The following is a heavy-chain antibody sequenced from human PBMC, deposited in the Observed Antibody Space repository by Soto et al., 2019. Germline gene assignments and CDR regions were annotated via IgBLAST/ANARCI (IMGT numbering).Heavy chain of an antibody. CDR1: GGPFRSYA. V-gene: IGHV1-69*12. CDR2: IIPIFGTA. J-gene: IGHJ5*02. D-gene: IGHD3-16*01. Sequence: QVQLVQSGAEVKKPGSSVKVSCKASGGPFRSYALTWVRQPPGQGLEWMGGIIPIFGTANYAQKFQGRVTITADESTSTAYMELSSLRSEDTAVYYCAREKGFGQWPWGQGTLVTVSS. CDR3: AREKGFGQWP.